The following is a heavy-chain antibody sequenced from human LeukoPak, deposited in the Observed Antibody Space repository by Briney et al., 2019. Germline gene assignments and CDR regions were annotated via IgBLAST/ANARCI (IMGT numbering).Heavy chain of an antibody. J-gene: IGHJ5*02. D-gene: IGHD3-10*01. CDR1: GFTFSTYW. CDR2: INSDGSST. V-gene: IGHV3-74*01. CDR3: AGSRSHNWFDP. Sequence: AGGSLRLSCATAGFTFSTYWMRWVRQAPGKGLVLVSRINSDGSSTSYADSVKGRFTVSRDNAKNTLFLQMNSLRAEDTDMYYCAGSRSHNWFDPWGQGTPVTVSS.